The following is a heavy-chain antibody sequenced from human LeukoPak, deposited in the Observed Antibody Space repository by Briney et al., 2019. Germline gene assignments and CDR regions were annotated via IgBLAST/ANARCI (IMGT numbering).Heavy chain of an antibody. CDR2: IYYSGST. CDR3: ARSYYFDY. V-gene: IGHV4-59*01. CDR1: GGSISSYY. J-gene: IGHJ4*02. Sequence: PSETLSLTCTVSGGSISSYYWSRIRQPPGKGLEWIGYIYYSGSTNYNPSLKSRVTISVDTSKNQFSLKLSSVTAADTAVYYCARSYYFDYWGQGTLVTVSS.